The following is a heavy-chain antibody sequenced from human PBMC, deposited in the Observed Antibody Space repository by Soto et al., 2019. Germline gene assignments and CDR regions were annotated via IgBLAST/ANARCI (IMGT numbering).Heavy chain of an antibody. CDR3: ARGPDIVVVVAADHFDY. Sequence: GASVKVSCKASGYTLTNYGITWLRQAPGQGLEWMGWISAYNGDTHYTQRLQGRVTMTTDTSTSTAYMELRGLRSEDTAVYYCARGPDIVVVVAADHFDYWGQGTLVTVSS. CDR2: ISAYNGDT. D-gene: IGHD2-15*01. J-gene: IGHJ4*02. CDR1: GYTLTNYG. V-gene: IGHV1-18*01.